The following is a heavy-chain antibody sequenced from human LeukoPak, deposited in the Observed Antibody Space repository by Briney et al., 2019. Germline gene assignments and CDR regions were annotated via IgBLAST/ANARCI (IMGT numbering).Heavy chain of an antibody. CDR1: GFTFSSYW. Sequence: GGSLRLSCAASGFTFSSYWMHWVRQAPGEGLVWVSRINSDGSNTSYADSVKGRFTISRDNAKNTLYLQMNSLRAEDTAVYYCARALYNRGWYPDYFDSWGQGALVTVSS. CDR3: ARALYNRGWYPDYFDS. J-gene: IGHJ4*02. D-gene: IGHD6-19*01. V-gene: IGHV3-74*01. CDR2: INSDGSNT.